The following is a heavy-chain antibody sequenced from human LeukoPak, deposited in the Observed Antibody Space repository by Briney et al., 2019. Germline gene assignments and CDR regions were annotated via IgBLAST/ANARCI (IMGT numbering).Heavy chain of an antibody. Sequence: GGSLRLSCAASGFTFSSYAMHWVRQAPGKGLERVAVISYDGSNKYYADSVKGRFTISRDNSKNTLYLQMNSLRAEDTAVYYCARVVSDYWGQGTLVTVSS. CDR1: GFTFSSYA. V-gene: IGHV3-30-3*01. CDR3: ARVVSDY. J-gene: IGHJ4*02. CDR2: ISYDGSNK.